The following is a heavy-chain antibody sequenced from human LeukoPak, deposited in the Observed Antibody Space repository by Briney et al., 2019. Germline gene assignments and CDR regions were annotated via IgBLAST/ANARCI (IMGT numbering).Heavy chain of an antibody. D-gene: IGHD6-19*01. J-gene: IGHJ5*01. Sequence: ASVKVFCKASGYTFKNYAISWVRQAPGQGLEWMGWISTYNGDTKHAQKVQGRLTLTADASTSTAYMELRGLGSDDTAVYYCARDPSNTSGWYIWFDFWGQGTLVTASS. V-gene: IGHV1-18*04. CDR2: ISTYNGDT. CDR1: GYTFKNYA. CDR3: ARDPSNTSGWYIWFDF.